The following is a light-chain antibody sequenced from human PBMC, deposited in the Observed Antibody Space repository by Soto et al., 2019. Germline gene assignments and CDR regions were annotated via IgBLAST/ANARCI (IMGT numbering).Light chain of an antibody. CDR3: QSYDSNNQV. CDR1: SGSIASNY. V-gene: IGLV6-57*01. J-gene: IGLJ2*01. Sequence: NFLLTQPHSVSESPGKTVTITCTRSSGSIASNYVQWYQQRPGSSPTTVIYEYKQRPSGVPDRFSGSIDSSSNSASLIISGLKTEDEADYYCQSYDSNNQVFGGGTQLTVL. CDR2: EYK.